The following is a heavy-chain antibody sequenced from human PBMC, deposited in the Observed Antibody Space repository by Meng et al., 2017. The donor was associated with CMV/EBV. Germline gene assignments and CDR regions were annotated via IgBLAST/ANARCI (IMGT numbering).Heavy chain of an antibody. V-gene: IGHV1-46*04. D-gene: IGHD2-15*01. CDR1: GYIFTTYY. CDR3: AREYPATWYFDH. Sequence: QVQLVQSGAEVKKPWALLKISCKASGYIFTTYYIHWVRQAPGQGLEWMGMINLVDGKTNVAHKLQGRLSMTRDTSTSTVYMDLSSLRSEDTAMYYCAREYPATWYFDHWGQGTLVTSPQ. J-gene: IGHJ4*02. CDR2: INLVDGKT.